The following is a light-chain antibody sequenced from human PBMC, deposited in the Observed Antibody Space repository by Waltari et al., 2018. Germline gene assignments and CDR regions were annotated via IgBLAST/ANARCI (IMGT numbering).Light chain of an antibody. V-gene: IGKV3-20*01. Sequence: EVVLTQSPGTLSLSPGERATLSCRASQSISKYLVWYPQRPGQAPRLLIFAASTRATGIPDRFSGSGFGTDFSLTISRLEPEDFAVYYCQNHERLPATFGQGTRVEIK. CDR1: QSISKY. J-gene: IGKJ1*01. CDR2: AAS. CDR3: QNHERLPAT.